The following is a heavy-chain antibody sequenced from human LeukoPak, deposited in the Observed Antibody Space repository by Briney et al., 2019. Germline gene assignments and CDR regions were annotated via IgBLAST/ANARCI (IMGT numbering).Heavy chain of an antibody. CDR2: INAGNGNT. J-gene: IGHJ5*02. D-gene: IGHD6-6*01. V-gene: IGHV1-3*01. Sequence: ASVKVSCKASGYTFTSYAMHWVRQAPGQRLEWMGWINAGNGNTKYSQKFRGRVTITRDTSASTAYMELSSLRSEDTAVYYCARTTIEYSSSSGWFDPWGQGTLVTVSS. CDR3: ARTTIEYSSSSGWFDP. CDR1: GYTFTSYA.